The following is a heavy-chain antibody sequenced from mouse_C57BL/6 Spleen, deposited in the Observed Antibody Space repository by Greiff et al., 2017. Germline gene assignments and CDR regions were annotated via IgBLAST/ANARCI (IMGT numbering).Heavy chain of an antibody. D-gene: IGHD1-1*01. CDR3: AKVVATPMDY. CDR1: GFTFSDYG. CDR2: ISSGSSTI. V-gene: IGHV5-17*01. Sequence: EVKLVESGGGLVKPGGSLKLSCAASGFTFSDYGMHWVRQAPGKGLEWVAYISSGSSTIYYADTVKGRITISRDNAKNTLFLQMTSLRSEDTAMYYCAKVVATPMDYWGQGTSVTVAS. J-gene: IGHJ4*01.